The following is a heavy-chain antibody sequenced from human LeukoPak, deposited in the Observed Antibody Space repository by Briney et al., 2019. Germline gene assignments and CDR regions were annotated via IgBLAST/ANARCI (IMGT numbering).Heavy chain of an antibody. CDR1: GFTFSNAW. D-gene: IGHD3-16*02. Sequence: GGSLRLSCAAPGFTFSNAWMSWVRQAPGKGLEWVGRIKSKTDGGTTDYAAPVKGRFTISRDDSKNTLYLQMNSLKTEDTAVYYCTTGPYDYVWGSYRAFDYWGQGTLVTVSS. CDR2: IKSKTDGGTT. CDR3: TTGPYDYVWGSYRAFDY. V-gene: IGHV3-15*01. J-gene: IGHJ4*02.